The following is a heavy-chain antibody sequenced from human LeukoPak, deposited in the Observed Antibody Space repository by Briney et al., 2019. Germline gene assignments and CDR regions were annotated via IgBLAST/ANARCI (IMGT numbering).Heavy chain of an antibody. CDR1: GFAFSSYA. D-gene: IGHD6-19*01. V-gene: IGHV3-23*01. Sequence: PGGSLRLSCAASGFAFSSYAMAWVRQAPGKGLEWVSGISVGGNTYYADSVKGRFTISRDNSKNTLYLQMNSLRAEDTAVYYCAKTYRYSSGWFDYWGQGTLITVSS. J-gene: IGHJ4*02. CDR2: ISVGGNT. CDR3: AKTYRYSSGWFDY.